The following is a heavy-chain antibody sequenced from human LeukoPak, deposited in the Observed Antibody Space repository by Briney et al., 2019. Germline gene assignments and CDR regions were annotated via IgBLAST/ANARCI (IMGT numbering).Heavy chain of an antibody. J-gene: IGHJ4*02. CDR3: AREELRGDDHFDY. Sequence: GRSLRLSCAASGFTLSSYAMHWVRQASGKGLEWVAVISYDGSNKYYADSVKGRFTISRDNSKNTLYLQMNSLRAEDTAVYYCAREELRGDDHFDYWGQGTLVTVSS. CDR2: ISYDGSNK. V-gene: IGHV3-30-3*01. D-gene: IGHD1-7*01. CDR1: GFTLSSYA.